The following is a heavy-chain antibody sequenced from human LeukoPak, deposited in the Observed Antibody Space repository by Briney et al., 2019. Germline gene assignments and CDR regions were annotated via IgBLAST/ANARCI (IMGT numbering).Heavy chain of an antibody. D-gene: IGHD6-19*01. Sequence: PGGSLRLSYAASGFDFSGYAMSWVRQAPGKGLEWVAGIGSDGSTHTAESVKGRFAISRDNSKNTLYLEMNNLRAEDTAVYYCAKYLAGGWSYIDCWGQGTLVTVSS. V-gene: IGHV3-23*01. CDR2: IGSDGST. CDR1: GFDFSGYA. CDR3: AKYLAGGWSYIDC. J-gene: IGHJ4*02.